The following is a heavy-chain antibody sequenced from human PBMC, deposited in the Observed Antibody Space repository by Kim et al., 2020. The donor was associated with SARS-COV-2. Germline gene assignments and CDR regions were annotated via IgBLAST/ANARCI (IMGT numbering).Heavy chain of an antibody. V-gene: IGHV3-21*01. J-gene: IGHJ5*02. CDR3: ARDTTYSGYGWFDP. Sequence: ADSVKGRFTISRDNAKNSLYLQMNSLRAEDTAVYYCARDTTYSGYGWFDPWGQGTLVTVSS. D-gene: IGHD5-12*01.